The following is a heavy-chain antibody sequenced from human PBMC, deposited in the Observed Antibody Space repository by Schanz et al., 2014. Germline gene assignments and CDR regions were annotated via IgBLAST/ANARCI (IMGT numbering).Heavy chain of an antibody. CDR2: INHSGNN. CDR3: ATNMVQGTISDAFDI. D-gene: IGHD3-10*01. Sequence: LRLSCAASGFSFSDYYMSWIRQAPGKGLEWIGEINHSGNNYYNPSLKSRVTISVDTSKNQFSLKLTSVTAADTAVYYCATNMVQGTISDAFDIWGQGTMVTVSS. J-gene: IGHJ3*02. V-gene: IGHV4-34*08. CDR1: GFSFSDYY.